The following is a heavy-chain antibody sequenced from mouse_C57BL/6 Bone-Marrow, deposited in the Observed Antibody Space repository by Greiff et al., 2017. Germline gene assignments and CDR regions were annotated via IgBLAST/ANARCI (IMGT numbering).Heavy chain of an antibody. CDR2: IYPRSGNT. CDR1: GYTFTSYG. Sequence: VQLQQSGAELARPGASVKLSCKASGYTFTSYGISWVKQRTGQGLEWIGEIYPRSGNTYYNEKFKGKATLTADKSSSTAYMELRSLTSEDSAVYFCAREPHYYVSSYWFAYWGQGTLVTVSA. D-gene: IGHD1-1*01. J-gene: IGHJ3*01. V-gene: IGHV1-81*01. CDR3: AREPHYYVSSYWFAY.